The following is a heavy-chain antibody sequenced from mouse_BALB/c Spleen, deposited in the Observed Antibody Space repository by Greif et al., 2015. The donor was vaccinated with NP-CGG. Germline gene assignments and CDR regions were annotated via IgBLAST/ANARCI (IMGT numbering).Heavy chain of an antibody. V-gene: IGHV3-6*02. J-gene: IGHJ4*01. Sequence: VQLQQSGPGLVKPSQSLSLTCSVTGYSITSGYYWNWIRQFPGNKLEWMGYISYDGSNNYNPSLKNRISITRDTSKNQFFLKLNSVTTEDTATYYCARDPYGNYLYYAMDYWGRGTSVTVSS. D-gene: IGHD2-1*01. CDR3: ARDPYGNYLYYAMDY. CDR1: GYSITSGYY. CDR2: ISYDGSN.